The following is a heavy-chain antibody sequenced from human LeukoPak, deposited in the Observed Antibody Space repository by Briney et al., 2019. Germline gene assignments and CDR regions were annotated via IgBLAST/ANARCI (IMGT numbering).Heavy chain of an antibody. D-gene: IGHD6-6*01. J-gene: IGHJ4*02. CDR3: ARADSSSSSVTYDY. CDR2: IIPIFGTA. CDR1: GGTFSSYA. V-gene: IGHV1-69*05. Sequence: SVKVSCKASGGTFSSYAISCVRQAPGQGLEWMGGIIPIFGTANYAQKFQGRVTITTDESTSTAYMELNSLRSEDTAVYYCARADSSSSSVTYDYWGQGTLVTVSS.